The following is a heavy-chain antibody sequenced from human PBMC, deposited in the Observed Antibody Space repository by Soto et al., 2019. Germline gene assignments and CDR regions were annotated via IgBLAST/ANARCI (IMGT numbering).Heavy chain of an antibody. D-gene: IGHD6-19*01. CDR3: ATDPPYSSGWSGLLFDY. CDR1: GYTLTELS. J-gene: IGHJ4*02. V-gene: IGHV1-24*01. Sequence: GASVKVSCKVSGYTLTELSMHWVRQTPGKALEWMGGFDPEDGETIYAQKFQGRVTMTEDTSTDTAYMELSSLRSEDTAVYYCATDPPYSSGWSGLLFDYWGQGTLVTVSS. CDR2: FDPEDGET.